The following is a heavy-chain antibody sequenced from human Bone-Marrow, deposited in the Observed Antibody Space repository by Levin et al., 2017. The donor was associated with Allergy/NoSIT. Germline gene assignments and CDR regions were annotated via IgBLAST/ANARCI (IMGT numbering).Heavy chain of an antibody. Sequence: GESLKISCVGSGFTLGSYWMTWVRQAPGKGLEWVANINRDGSATHYADSVKGRFTISRDNARNSLYLQMQSLRAEDTALYYCVRDAGSSVGAIYYDAFDTWGQGTMVT. V-gene: IGHV3-7*01. CDR3: VRDAGSSVGAIYYDAFDT. CDR1: GFTLGSYW. D-gene: IGHD2-8*02. CDR2: INRDGSAT. J-gene: IGHJ3*02.